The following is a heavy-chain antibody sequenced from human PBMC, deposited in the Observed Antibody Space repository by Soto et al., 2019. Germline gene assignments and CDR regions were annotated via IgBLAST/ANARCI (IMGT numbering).Heavy chain of an antibody. CDR2: INPNSGRT. CDR1: GYAFSEYY. D-gene: IGHD5-12*01. V-gene: IGHV1-2*04. CDR3: ARESGGATSTLDYYYFYMDV. Sequence: QVQLVQSGAEVKKPWASVKVSCQASGYAFSEYYIHWMRQAPGQGLEWLGWINPNSGRTKSAQKFQGWVTMTRDTSIRTDYMEISWLKSDDTAVYYGARESGGATSTLDYYYFYMDVWGKGTTVTVSS. J-gene: IGHJ6*03.